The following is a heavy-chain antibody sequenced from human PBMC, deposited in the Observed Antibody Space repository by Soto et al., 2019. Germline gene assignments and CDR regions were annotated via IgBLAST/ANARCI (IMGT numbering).Heavy chain of an antibody. CDR1: GYSFTNYW. Sequence: TGESLKISCKGSGYSFTNYWIGWVRQMPGTGLEWMGIIYPGNSNTRYSPSFEGQVTMSADKSINTSYLQWSSLRASDTAIYFCARPSDVGLASSFEYWGQGTQVTVSS. CDR2: IYPGNSNT. J-gene: IGHJ4*02. CDR3: ARPSDVGLASSFEY. V-gene: IGHV5-51*01.